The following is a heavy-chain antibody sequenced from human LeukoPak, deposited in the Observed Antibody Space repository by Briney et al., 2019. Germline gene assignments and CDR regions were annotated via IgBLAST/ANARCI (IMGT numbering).Heavy chain of an antibody. J-gene: IGHJ4*02. Sequence: PGGSLRLSCAASGFTFSSYAMSWVRRAPVKGLEWVSVISDSGGSTYYADPVKGRFTLSRDNAKNSLYLQMNSLRAEDTAVYYCARDPIVVVPAAMPEFFDYWGQGTLVTVSS. CDR3: ARDPIVVVPAAMPEFFDY. CDR2: ISDSGGST. D-gene: IGHD2-2*01. V-gene: IGHV3-23*01. CDR1: GFTFSSYA.